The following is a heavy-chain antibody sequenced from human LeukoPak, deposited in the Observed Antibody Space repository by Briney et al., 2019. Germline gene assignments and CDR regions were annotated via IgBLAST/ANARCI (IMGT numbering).Heavy chain of an antibody. V-gene: IGHV4-39*01. CDR3: ARQGYCSSTSCYLWFDP. Sequence: SETLSLTCTVSGGSISSSSYYWGWIRQPPGKGLEWVGSIYYSGSTYYNPSLKSRVTISVDTSKNQFSLKLSSVTAADTAVYYCARQGYCSSTSCYLWFDPWGQGTLVTVSS. CDR1: GGSISSSSYY. D-gene: IGHD2-2*01. J-gene: IGHJ5*02. CDR2: IYYSGST.